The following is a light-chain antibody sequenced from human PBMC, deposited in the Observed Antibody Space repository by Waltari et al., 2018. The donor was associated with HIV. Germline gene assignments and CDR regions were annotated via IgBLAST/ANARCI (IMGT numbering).Light chain of an antibody. V-gene: IGLV1-44*01. CDR3: ATWDDSLNGRV. J-gene: IGLJ3*02. CDR1: SSNIGSNT. Sequence: QSVLTQPPSASGTPGQMVTISCSGSSSNIGSNTVNWYQQLPGTAPKLLIYSNYHRPSGVPDRFSGSKSGTSASLAISGLQSEDEADYYCATWDDSLNGRVFGGGTKLTVL. CDR2: SNY.